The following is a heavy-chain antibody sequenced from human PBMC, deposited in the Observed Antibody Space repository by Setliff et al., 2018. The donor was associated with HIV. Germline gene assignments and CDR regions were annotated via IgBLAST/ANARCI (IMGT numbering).Heavy chain of an antibody. D-gene: IGHD3-22*01. J-gene: IGHJ3*02. V-gene: IGHV1-46*01. CDR1: GYTFTSYY. CDR2: INPSGGST. CDR3: GGWRYYDSSWDAFDI. Sequence: GASVKVSCKASGYTFTSYYMHWVRQAPGQGLEWMGIINPSGGSTSYAQKFQGRVTMTRDTSTSTVYMELSSRRSEETAVYYCGGWRYYDSSWDAFDIWGQGTVVTVSS.